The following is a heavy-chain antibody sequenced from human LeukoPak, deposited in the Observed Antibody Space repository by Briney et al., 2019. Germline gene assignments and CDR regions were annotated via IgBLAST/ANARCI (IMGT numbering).Heavy chain of an antibody. V-gene: IGHV4-38-2*02. Sequence: SETLSLTCTVSGYSISSGFYWGWIRQPPGKGLEWIGSIYHSGSTYYNPSLKSRVTISVDTSRNQFSLKLSSVTAADTAVYYCARGYATVKYWGQGTLVTVSS. J-gene: IGHJ4*02. CDR3: ARGYATVKY. CDR2: IYHSGST. CDR1: GYSISSGFY. D-gene: IGHD4-17*01.